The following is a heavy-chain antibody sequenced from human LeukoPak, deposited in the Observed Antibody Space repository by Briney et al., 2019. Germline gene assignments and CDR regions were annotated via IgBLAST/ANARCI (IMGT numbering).Heavy chain of an antibody. CDR3: AKDTAVQFLEPAF. CDR2: IWFDGSVK. D-gene: IGHD3-3*01. J-gene: IGHJ4*02. Sequence: GGSLRLSCAASGFTFNTHGMHWVRQAPGKGLEWVAAIWFDGSVKHYSDAVKGRFTISRDNSLNTLYLQMNSLRVEDTAIYYCAKDTAVQFLEPAFWGQGTLVTVSS. V-gene: IGHV3-33*06. CDR1: GFTFNTHG.